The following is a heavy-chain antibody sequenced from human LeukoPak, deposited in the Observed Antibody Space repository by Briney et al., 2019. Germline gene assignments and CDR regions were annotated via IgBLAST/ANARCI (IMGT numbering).Heavy chain of an antibody. J-gene: IGHJ2*01. V-gene: IGHV1-69*05. CDR1: GGTFSSYI. D-gene: IGHD6-19*01. CDR3: ARLSSPPPDNYWYFHL. Sequence: SVKVSCKASGGTFSSYIISWVRQAPGQGLEWMGGVIPIFGTPNYAPKFKGRVTITTDESTKTAYMELSSLRSEDTAVYCCARLSSPPPDNYWYFHLWGRGTLVTVSS. CDR2: VIPIFGTP.